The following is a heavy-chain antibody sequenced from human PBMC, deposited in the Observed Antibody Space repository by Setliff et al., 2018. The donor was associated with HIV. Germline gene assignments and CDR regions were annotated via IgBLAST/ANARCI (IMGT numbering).Heavy chain of an antibody. Sequence: GASVKVSCKASGYTFTSYYMHWVRQAPGQGLEWMGWVSPYNGDTKYAQKFQGRVTMTTDTSARTGYMELRNLRSDDTAVYYCARYNFWSGYESDYWGQGTLVTVSS. CDR2: VSPYNGDT. CDR3: ARYNFWSGYESDY. D-gene: IGHD3-3*01. V-gene: IGHV1-18*04. J-gene: IGHJ4*02. CDR1: GYTFTSYY.